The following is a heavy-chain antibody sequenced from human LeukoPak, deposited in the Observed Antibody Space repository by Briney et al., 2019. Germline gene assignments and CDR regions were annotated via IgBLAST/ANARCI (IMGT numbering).Heavy chain of an antibody. D-gene: IGHD6-19*01. J-gene: IGHJ4*02. CDR2: IYYSGST. CDR3: ARGLYSSAWYHFDF. Sequence: SETLSLTCAVYGGSFSGYYWSWIRQPPGKGLEWIASIYYSGSTYYNPSLKGRVTISVDTSKNEFSLKLSSVTAADTAVYYCARGLYSSAWYHFDFWGQGTLVTVSS. V-gene: IGHV4-34*01. CDR1: GGSFSGYY.